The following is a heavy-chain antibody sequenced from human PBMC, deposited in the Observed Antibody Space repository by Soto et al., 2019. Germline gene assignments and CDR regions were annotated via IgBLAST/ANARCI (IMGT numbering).Heavy chain of an antibody. V-gene: IGHV4-28*07. J-gene: IGHJ4*02. CDR2: VYYGGTT. CDR1: DYSISSNDW. D-gene: IGHD1-20*01. CDR3: AMARYPNTFDD. Sequence: QVQLQESGPGLVKPWDTLSLTCAVSDYSISSNDWWGWIRQPPGKGLEWIAYVYYGGTTYYNPSLLSRVTLSLDTSKNQVSLNLSSVTAVDTAVYYCAMARYPNTFDDWGQGTLVTVSS.